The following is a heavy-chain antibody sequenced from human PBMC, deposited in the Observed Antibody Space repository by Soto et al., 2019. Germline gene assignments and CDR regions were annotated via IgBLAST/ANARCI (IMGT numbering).Heavy chain of an antibody. CDR3: AKDRDYGSGRPLNWFDP. J-gene: IGHJ5*02. D-gene: IGHD3-10*01. CDR1: GFTFSSYA. CDR2: ISGSGTST. Sequence: EVQLLESGGGLVQPGGSLRLSCAASGFTFSSYAMSWVRQAPGKGLEWVSAISGSGTSTYYADSVKGRFTISRDNSKNTLYLQMNSLRAEDTAVYYCAKDRDYGSGRPLNWFDPWGQGTRVTVSS. V-gene: IGHV3-23*01.